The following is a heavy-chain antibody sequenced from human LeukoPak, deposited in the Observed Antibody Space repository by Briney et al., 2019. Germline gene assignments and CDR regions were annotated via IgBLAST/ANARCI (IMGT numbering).Heavy chain of an antibody. J-gene: IGHJ4*02. V-gene: IGHV3-33*01. Sequence: GRSLRLSCAASGFSFDTYAMHWVRQAPGQGLEWVALIWHDGSHKFYSNSVRGQFTISRDNSKNTVYLQMNNLRPDDTAVYYCAREILGSGSYPDFWGQGTLVTVSS. CDR1: GFSFDTYA. CDR3: AREILGSGSYPDF. D-gene: IGHD3-10*01. CDR2: IWHDGSHK.